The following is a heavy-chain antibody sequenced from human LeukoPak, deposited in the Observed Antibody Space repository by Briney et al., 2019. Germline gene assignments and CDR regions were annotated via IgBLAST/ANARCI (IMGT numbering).Heavy chain of an antibody. Sequence: HGASVTVSCKVSGYALTELSIHWVGQAPGKGVEWMGGVYPKDAATTHAQNFQGSVTVTVDRSTGTTYMELSGLTSEDTALYYCAGDVLVSGGSYYHGYWGQGTLVTVSS. CDR1: GYALTELS. D-gene: IGHD3-10*01. CDR2: VYPKDAAT. V-gene: IGHV1-24*01. J-gene: IGHJ4*02. CDR3: AGDVLVSGGSYYHGY.